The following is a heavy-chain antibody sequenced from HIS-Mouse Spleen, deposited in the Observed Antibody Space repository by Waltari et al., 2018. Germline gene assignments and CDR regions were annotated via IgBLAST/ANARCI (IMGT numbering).Heavy chain of an antibody. J-gene: IGHJ4*02. CDR3: ARVYCTNGVCYQNFDY. Sequence: QLQLQESGPGLVQPSETLSLTCTVSGGSISSRSYYWGWIRTPPGKGLEWIGSIYYSGSTYYNPSLKSRVTISVDTSKNQFSLKLSSVTAADTAVYYCARVYCTNGVCYQNFDYWGQGTLVTVSS. D-gene: IGHD2-8*01. CDR2: IYYSGST. CDR1: GGSISSRSYY. V-gene: IGHV4-39*07.